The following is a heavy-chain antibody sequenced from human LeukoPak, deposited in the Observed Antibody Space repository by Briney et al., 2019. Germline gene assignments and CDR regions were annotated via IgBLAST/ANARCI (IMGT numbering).Heavy chain of an antibody. CDR3: ARSESIWSGYLAAFDI. V-gene: IGHV3-30*02. D-gene: IGHD3-3*01. J-gene: IGHJ3*02. CDR1: GFTFSSYG. CDR2: IRYDGSNK. Sequence: GGFLRLSCAASGFTFSSYGMHWVRQAPGKGLEWVAFIRYDGSNKYYADSVKGRFTISRDNSKNTLYLQMNSLRAEDTAVYYCARSESIWSGYLAAFDIWGQGTMVTVSS.